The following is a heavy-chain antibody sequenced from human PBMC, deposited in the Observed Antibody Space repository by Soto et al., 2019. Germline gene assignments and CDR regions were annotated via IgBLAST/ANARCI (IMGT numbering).Heavy chain of an antibody. J-gene: IGHJ4*02. D-gene: IGHD4-17*01. V-gene: IGHV3-21*01. CDR3: ARVTTVTECVN. CDR2: ISSSSSYI. CDR1: GFTFSSYS. Sequence: GGSLRLSCAASGFTFSSYSMNWVRQAPGKGLEWVSSISSSSSYIYYADSVRGGFTISRDNTKNSLYLQMNSLGAEDTAVYYCARVTTVTECVNWGQGTLVTVSS.